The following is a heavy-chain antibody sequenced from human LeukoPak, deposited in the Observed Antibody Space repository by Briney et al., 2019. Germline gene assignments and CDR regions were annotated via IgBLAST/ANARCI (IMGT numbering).Heavy chain of an antibody. J-gene: IGHJ4*02. CDR1: GFTFSSYW. Sequence: PGGSLRLSCAASGFTFSSYWMTWVRQAPGKGLEWVANIKQDGSEKYYVDSEKGRFTISRDNAKNSLYLQMNSLRAEDTSVYYCASLGSDWVYWGQGTLVTVSS. CDR2: IKQDGSEK. D-gene: IGHD1-26*01. CDR3: ASLGSDWVY. V-gene: IGHV3-7*01.